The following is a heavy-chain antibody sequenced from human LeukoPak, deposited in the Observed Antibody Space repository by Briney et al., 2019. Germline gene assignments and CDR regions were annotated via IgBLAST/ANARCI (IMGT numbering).Heavy chain of an antibody. CDR3: ARRYGSGSYGY. CDR1: GGSFSGYY. D-gene: IGHD3-10*01. Sequence: EPSETLSLTCAVNGGSFSGYYWSWIRQPPGKGLEWIGEINHSGSTNYNPSLKSRVTISVDTSKNQFSLKLSSVTAADTAVYYCARRYGSGSYGYWGQGTLVTVSS. J-gene: IGHJ4*02. V-gene: IGHV4-34*01. CDR2: INHSGST.